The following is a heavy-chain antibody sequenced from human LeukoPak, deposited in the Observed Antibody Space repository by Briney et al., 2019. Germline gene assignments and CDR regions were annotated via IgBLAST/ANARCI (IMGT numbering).Heavy chain of an antibody. CDR1: GGSISGSY. CDR3: ARGSGAFGD. J-gene: IGHJ4*02. V-gene: IGHV4-59*01. Sequence: PSETLSLTCTVSGGSISGSYWSWIRQPPGKGLEWIGCIYYSGSTNYNPSLKSRVTISVDTSKNQFSLKLNSVTAADTAVYNCARGSGAFGDWGQGTLVTVSS. CDR2: IYYSGST.